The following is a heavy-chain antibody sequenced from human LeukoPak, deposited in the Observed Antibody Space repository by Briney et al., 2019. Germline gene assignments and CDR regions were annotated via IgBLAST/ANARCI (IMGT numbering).Heavy chain of an antibody. CDR2: ISYDGSNK. CDR1: GFTVSSNE. Sequence: GGSLRLSCAASGFTVSSNEMSWVRQAPGKGLEWVAVISYDGSNKYYADSVKGRFTISRDNSKNTLYLQMNRLRAEDTAVYYCAKAQGDYYYDSSGYYDWFDPWGQGTLVTVSS. J-gene: IGHJ5*02. CDR3: AKAQGDYYYDSSGYYDWFDP. V-gene: IGHV3-30*18. D-gene: IGHD3-22*01.